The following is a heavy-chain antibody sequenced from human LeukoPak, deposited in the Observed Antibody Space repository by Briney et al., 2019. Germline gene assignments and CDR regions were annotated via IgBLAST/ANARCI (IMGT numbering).Heavy chain of an antibody. J-gene: IGHJ4*02. D-gene: IGHD6-19*01. CDR1: GGSISSSSYY. CDR2: IYYSGST. CDR3: ARLYSSGYRPDDY. V-gene: IGHV4-39*01. Sequence: SETLSLTCTVSGGSISSSSYYWGWIRQPPGKGLEWIGSIYYSGSTYYNPSLKSRVTISVDTSKNQFSLKLSSVTAADTAVYYCARLYSSGYRPDDYWGQGTLVTVSS.